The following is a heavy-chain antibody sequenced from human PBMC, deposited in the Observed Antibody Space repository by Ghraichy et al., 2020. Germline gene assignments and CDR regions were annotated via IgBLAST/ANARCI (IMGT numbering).Heavy chain of an antibody. CDR3: ARLDTAIVLDY. Sequence: QSPRKSLDGVGSMKNNGSTYYNPSLKSRVTISVDTSKNQFSLKLSSVTAADTAVYYCARLDTAIVLDYWGHGTL. CDR2: MKNNGST. V-gene: IGHV4-30-2*03. D-gene: IGHD5-18*01. J-gene: IGHJ4*01.